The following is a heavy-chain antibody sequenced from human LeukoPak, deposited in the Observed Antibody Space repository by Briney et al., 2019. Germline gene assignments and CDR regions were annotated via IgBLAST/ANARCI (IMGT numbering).Heavy chain of an antibody. CDR2: IGTAGDT. V-gene: IGHV3-13*04. CDR1: GFTFSSYD. CDR3: ARGTAAGTPLNS. Sequence: PGGSLRLSCAASGFTFSSYDMHWVRQATGKGLEWVSAIGTAGDTYYPGSVKGRFTISRENAKNSLYLQMNSLRAGDTAVYCCARGTAAGTPLNSWGQGPLVTVSS. J-gene: IGHJ4*02. D-gene: IGHD6-13*01.